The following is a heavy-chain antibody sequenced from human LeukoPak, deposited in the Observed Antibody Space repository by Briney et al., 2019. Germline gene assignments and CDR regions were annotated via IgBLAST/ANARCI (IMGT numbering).Heavy chain of an antibody. Sequence: SETLSLTCTVSGGFISDYYLSWLRQPPGKGLEWIGYIYYSGSTNYNPSLKSRVTISIDTSKNQFSLKLSSVTAADTAVYYCATSRSRSTSPLGGYWGQGTLVTVSS. CDR1: GGFISDYY. CDR3: ATSRSRSTSPLGGY. D-gene: IGHD2-2*01. V-gene: IGHV4-59*01. CDR2: IYYSGST. J-gene: IGHJ4*02.